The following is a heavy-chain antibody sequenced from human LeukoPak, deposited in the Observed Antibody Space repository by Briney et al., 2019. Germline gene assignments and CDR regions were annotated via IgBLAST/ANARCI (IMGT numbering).Heavy chain of an antibody. J-gene: IGHJ4*02. CDR3: ARDGSVAGTGFDY. CDR2: ISSSSTYI. CDR1: GFTFSTYS. D-gene: IGHD6-19*01. Sequence: GGSLRLSCAASGFTFSTYSMNWVRQAPGKGLEWVSSISSSSTYIYYADSVKGRFTISRDNAKNSLYLQMNSLRAEDTAVYYCARDGSVAGTGFDYWGQGTLVTVSS. V-gene: IGHV3-21*01.